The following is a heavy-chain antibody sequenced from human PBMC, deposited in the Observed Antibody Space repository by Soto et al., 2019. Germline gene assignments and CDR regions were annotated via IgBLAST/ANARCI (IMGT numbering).Heavy chain of an antibody. J-gene: IGHJ3*02. CDR3: ARHLDYDYIWGSYRLHAFDI. Sequence: QLQLQESGPGLVKPSETLSLTCTVSGGSISSSRYYWGWLRQPPGKRLEWIGSIYYSGSTYDNPSLKSRVTISEDTSKNQFSLQLSSVTAADTAVYYCARHLDYDYIWGSYRLHAFDIWGQGTMVTVSS. V-gene: IGHV4-39*01. D-gene: IGHD3-16*02. CDR1: GGSISSSRYY. CDR2: IYYSGST.